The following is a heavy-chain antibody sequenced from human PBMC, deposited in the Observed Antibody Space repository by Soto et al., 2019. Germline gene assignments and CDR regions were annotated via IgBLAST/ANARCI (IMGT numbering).Heavy chain of an antibody. Sequence: PSETLSLTCTVSGGSISSGGYYWSFIRQHPGKGLEWIGYIYYSGSTYYNPSLKSRVTISVDTSKNQFSLKLSSVTAADTAVYYCARDRSDYYYYYGMDVWGQGTTVTVSS. CDR3: ARDRSDYYYYYGMDV. V-gene: IGHV4-31*03. CDR1: GGSISSGGYY. CDR2: IYYSGST. J-gene: IGHJ6*02.